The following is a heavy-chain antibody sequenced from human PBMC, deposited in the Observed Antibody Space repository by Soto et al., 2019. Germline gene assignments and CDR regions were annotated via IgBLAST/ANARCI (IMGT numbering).Heavy chain of an antibody. CDR2: ISYDGSNK. D-gene: IGHD1-1*01. V-gene: IGHV3-30*04. CDR1: GFAFSSYA. CDR3: ARYNHGAYFDY. J-gene: IGHJ4*02. Sequence: QVQLVESGGGVVQPGRSLRLSCAASGFAFSSYAMHWVRRAPGKGLEWVAVISYDGSNKYYADSVKGRFTISRDNSKNTLYLQMNSLRAEDTAVYYCARYNHGAYFDYWGQGTLVTVSS.